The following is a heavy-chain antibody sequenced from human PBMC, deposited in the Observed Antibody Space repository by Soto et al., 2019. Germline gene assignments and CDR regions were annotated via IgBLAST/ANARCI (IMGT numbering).Heavy chain of an antibody. CDR3: ASGGYSYGSLSAFDI. D-gene: IGHD5-18*01. V-gene: IGHV1-2*04. Sequence: QVPLVQSGAEVKKPGASVKVSCKASGYTFTGYYMHWVRQAPGQGLEWMGWINPNSGGTNYAQKFQGWVTMTRDTSISTAYMELSRLRSDDTAVYYCASGGYSYGSLSAFDIWGQGTMVTVSS. CDR1: GYTFTGYY. CDR2: INPNSGGT. J-gene: IGHJ3*02.